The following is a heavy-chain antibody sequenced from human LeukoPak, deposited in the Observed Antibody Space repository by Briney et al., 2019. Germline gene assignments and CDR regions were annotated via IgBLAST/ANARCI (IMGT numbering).Heavy chain of an antibody. CDR3: ATGARTIIYDTVGTDY. CDR1: GSTFIYYY. V-gene: IGHV1-69-2*01. Sequence: GASVKVSCKAAGSTFIYYYMHWVQQAPGKGLEWMVHLDPEDGETKYAEKFQGRVAITADTSTDTAYMEMSSLGSEATAVYYCATGARTIIYDTVGTDYWGQGTLVTVSS. J-gene: IGHJ4*02. D-gene: IGHD3-22*01. CDR2: LDPEDGET.